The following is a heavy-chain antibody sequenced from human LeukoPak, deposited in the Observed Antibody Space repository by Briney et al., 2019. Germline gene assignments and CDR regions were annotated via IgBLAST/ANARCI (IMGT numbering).Heavy chain of an antibody. V-gene: IGHV3-33*06. D-gene: IGHD4-11*01. CDR2: IRSDGTNR. Sequence: HPGRSLRLSCARSGFTFSNYGMNWVRQAPGKGLEWVAEIRSDGTNRYYADPVKGRFTISRDNFKRTVYLQMNSLRAEDTAVYYCAKDAQRGFDYSNSLDNWGQGTLVTVSS. CDR1: GFTFSNYG. CDR3: AKDAQRGFDYSNSLDN. J-gene: IGHJ4*02.